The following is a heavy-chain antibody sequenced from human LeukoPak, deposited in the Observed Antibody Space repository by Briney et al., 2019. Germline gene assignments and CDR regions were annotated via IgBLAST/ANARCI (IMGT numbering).Heavy chain of an antibody. CDR2: ISSRSSYI. Sequence: PGGSLRLSCAASGFTFSSYSMNWVRQAPGKGLEWVSSISSRSSYIYYADSEKGRFTISRDNAKTSLYLQMNSLRAEDTAVYYCARGRPYCSGGSCSDSLDYWGQGTLVTVSS. CDR1: GFTFSSYS. V-gene: IGHV3-21*01. CDR3: ARGRPYCSGGSCSDSLDY. J-gene: IGHJ4*02. D-gene: IGHD2-15*01.